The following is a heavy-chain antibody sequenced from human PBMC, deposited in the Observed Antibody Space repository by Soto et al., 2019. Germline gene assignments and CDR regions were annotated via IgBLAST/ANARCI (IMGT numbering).Heavy chain of an antibody. D-gene: IGHD3-22*01. V-gene: IGHV4-31*03. CDR3: ARASTILSDYYDSSGYAASNWFDP. CDR1: GDSISSGGYY. CDR2: IYYSGST. Sequence: TLSLTCTVSGDSISSGGYYWSWIRRHPGKXLEWIGYIYYSGSTYYNPSLKSRVTISVDTSKNQFSLKLSSATAADTAVYYCARASTILSDYYDSSGYAASNWFDPWGQGTLVTVSS. J-gene: IGHJ5*02.